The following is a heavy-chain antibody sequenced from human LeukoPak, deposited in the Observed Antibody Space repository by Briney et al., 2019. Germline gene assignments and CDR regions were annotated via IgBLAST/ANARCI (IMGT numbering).Heavy chain of an antibody. CDR1: GGSISSYY. CDR2: IYYSGST. V-gene: IGHV4-59*01. D-gene: IGHD2-15*01. J-gene: IGHJ3*02. Sequence: PSETLSFTCTVSGGSISSYYWSWIRQPPGKGLEWIGYIYYSGSTNYNPSLKSRVTISVDTSKNQFSLKLSSVTAADTAVYYCARDPYCSGGSCHTPDAFDIWGQGTMVTVSS. CDR3: ARDPYCSGGSCHTPDAFDI.